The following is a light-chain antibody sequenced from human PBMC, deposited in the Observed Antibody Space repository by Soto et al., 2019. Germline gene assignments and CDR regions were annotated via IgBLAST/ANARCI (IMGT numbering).Light chain of an antibody. J-gene: IGLJ2*01. Sequence: QSVLTQPPSVSAAPGRTVTISCSGSSSNIGNNYVSWYQQLPGTAPKLLIYDNNNRPSGIPDRYSGSKSGTSATLGITGLQTGDDVYYYCGTWDSSLTVVFGGGSKLTVL. CDR1: SSNIGNNY. V-gene: IGLV1-51*01. CDR3: GTWDSSLTVV. CDR2: DNN.